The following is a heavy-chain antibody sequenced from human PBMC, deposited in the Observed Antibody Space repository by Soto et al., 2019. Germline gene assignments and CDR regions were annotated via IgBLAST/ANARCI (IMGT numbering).Heavy chain of an antibody. V-gene: IGHV3-66*04. J-gene: IGHJ4*02. CDR3: ASQSSEWLLFAS. Sequence: GGSLRLSCAASGFTVSSVYMGWVRQAPGKGLEWVSVIYSGDSTFYADSVKGRFTISRDNAKNSLYLQMNSLRAEDTAVYYCASQSSEWLLFASWGQGTLVTVSS. D-gene: IGHD5-12*01. CDR1: GFTVSSVY. CDR2: IYSGDST.